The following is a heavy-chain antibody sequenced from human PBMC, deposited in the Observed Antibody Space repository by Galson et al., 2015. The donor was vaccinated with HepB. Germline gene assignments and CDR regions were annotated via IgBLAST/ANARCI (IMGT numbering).Heavy chain of an antibody. D-gene: IGHD1-14*01. CDR2: INPNSGGT. V-gene: IGHV1-2*06. CDR1: GYGFTGYY. J-gene: IGHJ6*03. CDR3: ARGTTYPYYYMDV. Sequence: SVKVSCKASGYGFTGYYIHWVRQAPGQGLEWMGRINPNSGGTNSAQNFQGRVTMTRDTSIGTAYMELRRLRSDDTAVYFCARGTTYPYYYMDVWGKGTTVTVSS.